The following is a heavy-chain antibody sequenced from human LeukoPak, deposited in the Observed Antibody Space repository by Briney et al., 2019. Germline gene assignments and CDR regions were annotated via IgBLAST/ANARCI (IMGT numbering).Heavy chain of an antibody. CDR3: AKDQRYYDSSGYYEGAFDY. J-gene: IGHJ4*02. CDR2: ISSSSSYI. Sequence: GGSLRLSCAASGFTFSSYSMNWVRQAPGKGLEWVSSISSSSSYIYYADSVKGRFTISRDNSKNTLYLQMNSLRAEDTAVYYCAKDQRYYDSSGYYEGAFDYWGQGTLVTVSS. V-gene: IGHV3-21*01. D-gene: IGHD3-22*01. CDR1: GFTFSSYS.